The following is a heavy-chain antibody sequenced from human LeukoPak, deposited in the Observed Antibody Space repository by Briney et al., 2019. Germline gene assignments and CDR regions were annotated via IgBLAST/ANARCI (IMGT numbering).Heavy chain of an antibody. CDR2: ISSDSRYI. D-gene: IGHD5-12*01. J-gene: IGHJ4*02. CDR1: GFTFRTYT. Sequence: GGSLRLSCAASGFTFRTYTMNWVRHAPGKRLEWVSSISSDSRYIYYADSVKGRFTISRDNAQNSLYLQMNSLRVEDTAVYYCARDFRYEGDYWGQGSLVTVYS. CDR3: ARDFRYEGDY. V-gene: IGHV3-21*01.